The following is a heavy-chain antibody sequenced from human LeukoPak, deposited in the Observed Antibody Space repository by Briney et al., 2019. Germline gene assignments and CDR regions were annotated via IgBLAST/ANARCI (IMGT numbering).Heavy chain of an antibody. CDR1: GYTFTGYY. D-gene: IGHD3-10*01. CDR3: ARGMGSGTYRRFDF. V-gene: IGHV1-2*04. Sequence: VASVKVSCKASGYTFTGYYMHWVRQAPGQGLEWMGWINPNSGGTNYAQKFQGWVTMTRDTSVSTAYMELNSLISDDTTVYYCARGMGSGTYRRFDFWGQGTLVTVSS. CDR2: INPNSGGT. J-gene: IGHJ4*02.